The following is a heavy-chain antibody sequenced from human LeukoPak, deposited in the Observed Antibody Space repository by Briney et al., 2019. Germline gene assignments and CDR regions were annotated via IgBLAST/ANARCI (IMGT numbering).Heavy chain of an antibody. Sequence: PSETLSLTCTVSGGSISTYYWSWIRQPPGKGLEWIGYVDYSGSTNYNPSLMSRVTISVDTSENQFSLKLSSVTAADTAMYYCARSELLWFGKVNSGFDFWGQGTLVTVSS. V-gene: IGHV4-59*01. CDR1: GGSISTYY. CDR3: ARSELLWFGKVNSGFDF. CDR2: VDYSGST. D-gene: IGHD3-10*01. J-gene: IGHJ4*02.